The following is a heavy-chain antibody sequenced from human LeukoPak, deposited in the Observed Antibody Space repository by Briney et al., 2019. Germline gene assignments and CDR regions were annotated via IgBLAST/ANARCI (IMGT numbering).Heavy chain of an antibody. V-gene: IGHV1-2*02. CDR3: ARDVLGYNSSSSD. CDR1: GYSFTAHY. D-gene: IGHD5-24*01. CDR2: INSNTGGT. J-gene: IGHJ4*02. Sequence: ASVKVSCKASGYSFTAHYIHWVRQAPGKGLEWVGWINSNTGGTKYAQKFQDRVTVTRDKSISTVNMELSSLRSDDTAVYFCARDVLGYNSSSSDWGQGTLVSVSS.